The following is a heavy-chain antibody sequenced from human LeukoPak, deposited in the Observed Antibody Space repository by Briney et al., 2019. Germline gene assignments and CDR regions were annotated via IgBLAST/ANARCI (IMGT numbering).Heavy chain of an antibody. J-gene: IGHJ4*02. CDR3: ARALWEQRSSAYFDY. V-gene: IGHV4-39*01. CDR1: GGSIRSSSYY. D-gene: IGHD1-26*01. Sequence: SETLSLTCSVSGGSIRSSSYYWGWIRQPPGKGLEWIGSIYYSGTTYSNPSLKSRVTISVDTSKNQFSLKLSSVTAADTAVYYCARALWEQRSSAYFDYWGQGTLVTVSS. CDR2: IYYSGTT.